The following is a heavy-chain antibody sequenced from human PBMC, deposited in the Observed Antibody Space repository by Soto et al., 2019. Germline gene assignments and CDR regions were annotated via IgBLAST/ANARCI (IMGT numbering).Heavy chain of an antibody. CDR2: IYTSGYT. D-gene: IGHD6-19*01. J-gene: IGHJ5*02. CDR1: GGSISTYY. Sequence: SETLSLTCTVSGGSISTYYWNWIRQPAGKRLEWLGRIYTSGYTKYNPSLKSRVTMSLDTSKRQFSLKLSSVTAADTAVYYCARETVAGTDNWFDPWVQGILVTVSS. V-gene: IGHV4-4*07. CDR3: ARETVAGTDNWFDP.